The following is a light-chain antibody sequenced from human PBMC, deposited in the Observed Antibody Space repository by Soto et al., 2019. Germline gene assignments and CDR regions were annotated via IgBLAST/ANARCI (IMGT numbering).Light chain of an antibody. Sequence: QPVLTQPPSVSGAPGQRVTISCTGSSSNIGAGYDVHWYQQIPGTAPKLLIYDPNNRPSGVPDRFSGSKSGTSASLAITGLQAEDEADYYCQSYDTSLTGWVFGGGTKLTVL. CDR1: SSNIGAGYD. CDR2: DPN. V-gene: IGLV1-40*01. J-gene: IGLJ3*02. CDR3: QSYDTSLTGWV.